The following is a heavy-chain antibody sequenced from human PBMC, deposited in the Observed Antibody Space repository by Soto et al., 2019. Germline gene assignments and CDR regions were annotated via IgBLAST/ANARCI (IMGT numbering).Heavy chain of an antibody. CDR2: IYYSGST. CDR1: GGSVSSGSYY. Sequence: QVQLQESGPGLVKPSETLSLTCTVSGGSVSSGSYYWSWIRQPPGKGLEWIGYIYYSGSTNYNPSRKSRVTISVDTSKNQCSLKLSSVTAAGTAVYYCARGGWGAFDIWGQGTMVTVSS. D-gene: IGHD3-16*01. V-gene: IGHV4-61*01. CDR3: ARGGWGAFDI. J-gene: IGHJ3*02.